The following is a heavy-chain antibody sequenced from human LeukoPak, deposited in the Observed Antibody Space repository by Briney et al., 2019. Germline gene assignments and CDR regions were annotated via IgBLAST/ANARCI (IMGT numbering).Heavy chain of an antibody. CDR2: IKHDGSAK. V-gene: IGHV3-7*01. CDR3: ARVQTRIAVAGSGWFDP. J-gene: IGHJ5*02. CDR1: GFTFSNFW. D-gene: IGHD6-19*01. Sequence: PGGSLRLSCAASGFTFSNFWMSWVRQAPGKGLEWVANIKHDGSAKYYLDSVKGRFTISRDNAKNSLYLQMNSLRAEDTAVYYCARVQTRIAVAGSGWFDPWGQGTLVTVSS.